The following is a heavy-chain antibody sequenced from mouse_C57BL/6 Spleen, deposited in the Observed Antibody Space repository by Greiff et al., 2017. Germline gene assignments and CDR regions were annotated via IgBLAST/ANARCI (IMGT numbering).Heavy chain of an antibody. J-gene: IGHJ2*01. CDR3: ARRGLPYYFDY. V-gene: IGHV1-42*01. CDR2: INPSTGGT. Sequence: VQLQQSGPELVKPGASVTISCKASGYSFTGYYMNWVKQSPEKSLEWIGEINPSTGGTTYNQKFKAKATLTVDKSSSTAYMQLKSLTSEDSAVYYCARRGLPYYFDYWGQGTTLTVSS. D-gene: IGHD3-1*01. CDR1: GYSFTGYY.